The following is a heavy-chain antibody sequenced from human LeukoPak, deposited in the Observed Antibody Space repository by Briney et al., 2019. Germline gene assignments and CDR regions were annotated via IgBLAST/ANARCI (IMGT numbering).Heavy chain of an antibody. V-gene: IGHV1-18*01. J-gene: IGHJ3*02. CDR2: ISAYNGST. CDR3: AREWGGDEPRGAFDI. D-gene: IGHD2-21*02. Sequence: ASVKVSCKASGYTFTSYGISWVRQAPGQGLEWMGWISAYNGSTSYAQKFQGRVTMTRDMSTSTVYMELSSLRSEDTAVYYCAREWGGDEPRGAFDIWGQGTMVTVSS. CDR1: GYTFTSYG.